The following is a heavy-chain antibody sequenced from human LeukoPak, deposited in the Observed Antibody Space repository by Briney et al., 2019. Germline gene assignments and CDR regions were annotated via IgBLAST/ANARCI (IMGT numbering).Heavy chain of an antibody. V-gene: IGHV6-1*01. J-gene: IGHJ5*02. CDR2: TYYRSKWYN. CDR1: GDSVSSNSAA. D-gene: IGHD3-22*01. CDR3: ARADSSAYRWFDP. Sequence: SQTLSLTCAISGDSVSSNSAAWNWLRQSPSRGLEWLGRTYYRSKWYNDYAVSVKSRITINPDTSKNQFSLQLNSVTPEDTAVYYCARADSSAYRWFDPWGQGTLVTVSS.